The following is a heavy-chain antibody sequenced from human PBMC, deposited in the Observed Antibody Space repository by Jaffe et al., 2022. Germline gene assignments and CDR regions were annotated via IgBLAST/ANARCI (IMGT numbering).Heavy chain of an antibody. V-gene: IGHV3-48*03. Sequence: EVQLVESGGGLVQPGGSLRLSCAASGFTFSSYEMNWVRQAPGKGLEWVSYISSSGSTIYYADSVKGRFTISRDNAKNSLYLQMNSLRAEDTAVYYCARVGSSQPDTNDAFDIWGQGTMVTVSS. CDR3: ARVGSSQPDTNDAFDI. CDR2: ISSSGSTI. J-gene: IGHJ3*02. CDR1: GFTFSSYE. D-gene: IGHD6-6*01.